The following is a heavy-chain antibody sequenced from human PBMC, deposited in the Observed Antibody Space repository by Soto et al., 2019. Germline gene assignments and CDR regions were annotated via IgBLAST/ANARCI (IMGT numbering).Heavy chain of an antibody. V-gene: IGHV4-30-2*01. Sequence: QLQLQESGSGLVKPSQTLSLTCAVSGGSISSGGYSWSWIRQPPGKDLEWIGYIYHSGSTYYNPSLRSRVTISVARSKNQCSLKLSSVTAADTAVYYCAAGGGLPRYYWGQGTLVTVSS. CDR2: IYHSGST. D-gene: IGHD5-12*01. CDR3: AAGGGLPRYY. CDR1: GGSISSGGYS. J-gene: IGHJ4*02.